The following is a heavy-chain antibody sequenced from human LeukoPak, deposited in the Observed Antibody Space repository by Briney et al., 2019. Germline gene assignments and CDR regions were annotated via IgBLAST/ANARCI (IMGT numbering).Heavy chain of an antibody. CDR2: MNPNSGNT. CDR3: ARGRPVAGTNWFDP. V-gene: IGHV1-8*01. D-gene: IGHD6-19*01. CDR1: GYTFTSYD. J-gene: IGHJ5*02. Sequence: GASVKVSCKASGYTFTSYDINWVRQATGQGLEWMGWMNPNSGNTGYAQKFQGRVTMTRNTSISTAYMELSSLRSEDTAVYYCARGRPVAGTNWFDPWGQGTLVTVSS.